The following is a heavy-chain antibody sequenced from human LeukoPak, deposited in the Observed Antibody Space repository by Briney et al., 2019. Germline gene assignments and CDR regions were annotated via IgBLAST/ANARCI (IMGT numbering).Heavy chain of an antibody. CDR2: IYHRGST. CDR1: GYSISSGYY. CDR3: ASGGTFGENFDY. J-gene: IGHJ4*02. V-gene: IGHV4-38-2*02. D-gene: IGHD3-16*01. Sequence: KPSETLSLTCTVSGYSISSGYYCGWIRQPPGKGLEWIGSIYHRGSTYYNPSLKSRVTISVDTSKNQFSLKLSSVTAADTAVYYCASGGTFGENFDYWGQGTLVTVSS.